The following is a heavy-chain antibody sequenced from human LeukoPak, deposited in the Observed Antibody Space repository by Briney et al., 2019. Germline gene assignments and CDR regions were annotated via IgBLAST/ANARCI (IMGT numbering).Heavy chain of an antibody. CDR1: GGSFSGCY. CDR2: INHSGST. J-gene: IGHJ4*02. Sequence: KPSETLSLTCAVYGGSFSGCYWSWIRQPPGKGLEWIGEINHSGSTNYNPSLKSRVTISVDTSKNQFSLKLSSVTAADTAVYYCARAAGLATMVRGPGDDWGPGTLVTVSS. D-gene: IGHD3-10*01. CDR3: ARAAGLATMVRGPGDD. V-gene: IGHV4-34*01.